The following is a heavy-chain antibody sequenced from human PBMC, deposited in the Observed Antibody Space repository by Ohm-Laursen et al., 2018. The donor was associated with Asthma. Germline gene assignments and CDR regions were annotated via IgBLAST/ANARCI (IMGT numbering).Heavy chain of an antibody. Sequence: SLRLSCAASGFTFSSYGMHWVRQAPGKGLEWVAVGGSYYDGGLKYYADSVNGRFTVSRDDSKNTLYLQMNSLRPDDTAVYYCARRNKICYDTSHCFFDYWGQGTLVTVSS. D-gene: IGHD2-2*01. V-gene: IGHV3-30*03. J-gene: IGHJ4*02. CDR3: ARRNKICYDTSHCFFDY. CDR2: GGSYYDGGLK. CDR1: GFTFSSYG.